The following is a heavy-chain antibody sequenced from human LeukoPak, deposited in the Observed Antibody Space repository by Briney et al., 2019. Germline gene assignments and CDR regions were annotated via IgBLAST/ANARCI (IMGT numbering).Heavy chain of an antibody. V-gene: IGHV4-4*08. D-gene: IGHD2-8*01. CDR2: TQSDGIT. Sequence: SETLSLTCTVAGVSVTIYQWYWIRQPPGQGLEWIGYTQSDGITDYNPSLKSRVLISKDTSKNQISPRLSSVTAADTALYYCATNAGPVPHDAFDIWGQGTMVTVSS. J-gene: IGHJ3*02. CDR3: ATNAGPVPHDAFDI. CDR1: GVSVTIYQ.